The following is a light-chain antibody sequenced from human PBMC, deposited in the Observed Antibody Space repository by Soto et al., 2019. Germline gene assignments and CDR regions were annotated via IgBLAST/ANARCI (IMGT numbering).Light chain of an antibody. J-gene: IGLJ1*01. CDR2: DVS. Sequence: QSVLTQPASVSGCPGQSITICCTGASSDVGGYNYVSWYQQHPGKAPKLMIYDVSNRPSGVSNRFSGSKSGNTASLTISGLQAEDEADYYCSSYTSSSTYDFGTGTKVT. CDR1: SSDVGGYNY. CDR3: SSYTSSSTYD. V-gene: IGLV2-14*01.